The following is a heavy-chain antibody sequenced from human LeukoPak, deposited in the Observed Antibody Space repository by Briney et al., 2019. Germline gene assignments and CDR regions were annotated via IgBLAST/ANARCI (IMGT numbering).Heavy chain of an antibody. V-gene: IGHV2-70*04. CDR2: IDWDDDK. J-gene: IGHJ2*01. CDR1: GFSLNTPGMR. CDR3: ARSLLRGSKLHWYFDL. Sequence: SGPTLVNPRQTLTLTCTFSGFSLNTPGMRVSWIRQPPGKALEWLGRIDWDDDKFYNTSLKTRLTISKDSPKNQVVLTLTYMDPLDAGTYFCARSLLRGSKLHWYFDLWGPGIVVTVSS.